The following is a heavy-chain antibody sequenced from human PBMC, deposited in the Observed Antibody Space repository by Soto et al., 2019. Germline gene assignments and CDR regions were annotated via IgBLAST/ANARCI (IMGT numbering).Heavy chain of an antibody. CDR1: GYSFTSYW. J-gene: IGHJ3*02. D-gene: IGHD2-8*01. CDR3: ARTSRGVLMVYAAPAAFDI. Sequence: PGESLKISCKGSGYSFTSYWIGWVRQMPGKGLEWMGIIYPGDSDTRYSPSFQGQVTISADKSISTAYLQWSSLKASDTAMYYCARTSRGVLMVYAAPAAFDIWGQGTTVTVSS. CDR2: IYPGDSDT. V-gene: IGHV5-51*01.